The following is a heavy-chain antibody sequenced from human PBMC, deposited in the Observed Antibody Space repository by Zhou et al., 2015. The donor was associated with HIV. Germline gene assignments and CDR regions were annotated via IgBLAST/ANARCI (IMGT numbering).Heavy chain of an antibody. J-gene: IGHJ6*02. V-gene: IGHV1-69*01. Sequence: QVQLVQSGAEVKRPGSSVKVSCKASGGTFSSYAISWVRQAPGQGLEWMGGIIPIFGTANYAQKFQGRVTITADESTSTAYMELSSLRSEDTAVYYCARPKVTMVRGVPGGYYGMDVWGQGTTVTVSS. CDR2: IIPIFGTA. CDR3: ARPKVTMVRGVPGGYYGMDV. CDR1: GGTFSSYA. D-gene: IGHD3-10*01.